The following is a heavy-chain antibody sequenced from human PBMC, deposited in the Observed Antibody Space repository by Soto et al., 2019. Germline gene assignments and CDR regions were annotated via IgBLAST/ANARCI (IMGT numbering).Heavy chain of an antibody. CDR2: MNPNSGNT. V-gene: IGHV1-8*01. J-gene: IGHJ6*03. CDR1: GYTFTSYD. CDR3: ARGRRTVTTPYYYYYMDV. Sequence: ASVKVSCKASGYTFTSYDINWVRQATGQGLEWMGWMNPNSGNTGYAQKFQGRVTMTRNTSISTAYMEMSSLRSEDTAVYYCARGRRTVTTPYYYYYMDVWGKGTTVTVSS. D-gene: IGHD4-17*01.